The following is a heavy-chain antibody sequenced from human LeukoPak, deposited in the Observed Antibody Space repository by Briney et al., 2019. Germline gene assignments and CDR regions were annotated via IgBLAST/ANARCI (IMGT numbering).Heavy chain of an antibody. CDR3: ARGREVTADY. CDR1: GYSISSGYY. J-gene: IGHJ4*02. V-gene: IGHV4-38-2*01. Sequence: KTSETLSLTCAVSGYSISSGYYWGWIRQPPGKGLEWIGEINHSGSTNYNPSLKSRVTISVDTSKNQFSLKLSSVTAADTAVYYCARGREVTADYWGQGTLVTVSS. CDR2: INHSGST. D-gene: IGHD4-23*01.